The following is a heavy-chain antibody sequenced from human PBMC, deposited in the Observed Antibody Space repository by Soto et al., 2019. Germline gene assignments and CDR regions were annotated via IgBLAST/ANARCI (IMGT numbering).Heavy chain of an antibody. V-gene: IGHV5-51*01. CDR1: GYSFTSYW. Sequence: GESLKIPCKASGYSFTSYWIGWVRQMPGKGLEWMGITYPGDSDTRYRPSLLGQVTISADKSISTAYLQWSSLKASDTAIYYCARAIEMATIGWFDPWGQGTLVTSPQ. J-gene: IGHJ5*02. CDR2: TYPGDSDT. D-gene: IGHD5-12*01. CDR3: ARAIEMATIGWFDP.